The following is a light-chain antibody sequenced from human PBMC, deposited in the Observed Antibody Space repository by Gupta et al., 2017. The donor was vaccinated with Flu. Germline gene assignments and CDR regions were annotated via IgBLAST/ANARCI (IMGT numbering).Light chain of an antibody. J-gene: IGLJ3*02. V-gene: IGLV1-44*01. CDR1: SSNIGRYT. CDR3: AAWDNSRKGWV. CDR2: RNN. Sequence: TISSSGRSSNIGRYTVHWSQQCPGPAPMLLIHRNNDRLSGVPARFSGSNSGTSATLTISRLQAEDEADYYCAAWDNSRKGWVLGGGTKLTVL.